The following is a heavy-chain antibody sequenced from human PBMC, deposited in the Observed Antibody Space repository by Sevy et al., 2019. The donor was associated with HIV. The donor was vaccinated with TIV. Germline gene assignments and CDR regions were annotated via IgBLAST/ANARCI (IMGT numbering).Heavy chain of an antibody. Sequence: AAVKVSCKASGYTFSDSGYYVHWVRQAPGQGLEWMGWINPKSGATNDAQKYKGRVTMTRDMSVGTAKMELNRLTSDDTAVYYCARESYDFWTGPVDYDYGMDVWGQGTTVTVSS. J-gene: IGHJ6*02. CDR3: ARESYDFWTGPVDYDYGMDV. D-gene: IGHD3-3*01. CDR2: INPKSGAT. CDR1: GYTFSDSGYY. V-gene: IGHV1-2*02.